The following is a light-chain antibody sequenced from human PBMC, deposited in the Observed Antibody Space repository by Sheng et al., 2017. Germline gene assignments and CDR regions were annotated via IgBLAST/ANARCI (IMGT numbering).Light chain of an antibody. CDR2: DAS. CDR3: QQYGASPLT. CDR1: QSVSNNY. J-gene: IGKJ4*01. V-gene: IGKV3-20*01. Sequence: EIVMTQSPATLSLSAGERATLSCWASQSVSNNYLAWYQQKPGQPPRLLIYDASNRATGIPDRFSGSGSGTDFTLTISRVEPEDFAVYYCQQYGASPLTFGGGTKVEIK.